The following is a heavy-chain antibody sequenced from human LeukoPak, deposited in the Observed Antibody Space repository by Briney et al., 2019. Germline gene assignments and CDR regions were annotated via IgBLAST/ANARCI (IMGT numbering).Heavy chain of an antibody. Sequence: PSETLSLTCSVSGDFITAYYWGWIRQPPGKGLEWVGSIYHRGSTYYNPPLRSRVTISLDRSKKKFSLKLTSVTAADTAVYFCARGAEYYAIWRGYAGYSDYWGQGISVTVSS. V-gene: IGHV4-38-2*02. CDR3: ARGAEYYAIWRGYAGYSDY. CDR2: IYHRGST. CDR1: GDFITAYY. J-gene: IGHJ4*02. D-gene: IGHD3-3*01.